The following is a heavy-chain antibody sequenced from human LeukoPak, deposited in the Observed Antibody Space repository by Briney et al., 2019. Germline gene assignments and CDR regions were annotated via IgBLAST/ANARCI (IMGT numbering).Heavy chain of an antibody. D-gene: IGHD6-6*01. CDR1: GGTFSSYA. J-gene: IGHJ6*02. CDR2: IIPIFGIA. Sequence: SVKVSCKASGGTFSSYAISWVRQAPGQALEWMGRIIPIFGIANYAQKFQGRVTITADKSTSTAYMELSSLRSEDTAVYYCAREEYSSTFYYYYGMDVWGQGTTVTVSS. V-gene: IGHV1-69*04. CDR3: AREEYSSTFYYYYGMDV.